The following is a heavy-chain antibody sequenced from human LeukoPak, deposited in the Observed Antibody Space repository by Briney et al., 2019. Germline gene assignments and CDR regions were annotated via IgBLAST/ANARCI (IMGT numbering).Heavy chain of an antibody. D-gene: IGHD3-10*01. V-gene: IGHV4-61*02. CDR1: GDSISSGDYY. Sequence: SQTLSLTCTVSGDSISSGDYYWSWIRQPAGKGLEWIGRISSSGSTNYNPSLKSRVTISVDTSKNQFSLKLSSVTAADTAVYYCARVRGRYYYGSGSPSSDVWGKGTTVTVSS. CDR2: ISSSGST. J-gene: IGHJ6*04. CDR3: ARVRGRYYYGSGSPSSDV.